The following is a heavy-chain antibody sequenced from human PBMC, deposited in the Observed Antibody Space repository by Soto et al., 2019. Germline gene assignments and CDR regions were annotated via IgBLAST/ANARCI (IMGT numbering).Heavy chain of an antibody. CDR2: IYYSGST. J-gene: IGHJ6*02. D-gene: IGHD3-16*02. V-gene: IGHV4-30-4*03. CDR1: GGSISSGDYY. Sequence: SETLSLTCTVSGGSISSGDYYWSWIRQPPGKGLEWIGYIYYSGSTYYNPSLKSRVTISGDTSKNHFSLTLTSVTAADAAVYYCATIGVSGYLAVWGQGTTVTVSS. CDR3: ATIGVSGYLAV.